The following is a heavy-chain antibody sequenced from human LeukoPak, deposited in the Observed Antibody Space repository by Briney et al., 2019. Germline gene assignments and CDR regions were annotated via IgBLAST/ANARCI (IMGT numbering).Heavy chain of an antibody. V-gene: IGHV3-48*03. J-gene: IGHJ3*02. Sequence: GGSLRLSCAASGFTFSSYVMNWVRQAPGKGLEWVSYISSGGSTVHYADSVKGRFTISRDNAKNSLYLQMNSLRAEDTAVYYCARVIIVGATGIWGQGTMVTVSS. CDR1: GFTFSSYV. D-gene: IGHD1-26*01. CDR3: ARVIIVGATGI. CDR2: ISSGGSTV.